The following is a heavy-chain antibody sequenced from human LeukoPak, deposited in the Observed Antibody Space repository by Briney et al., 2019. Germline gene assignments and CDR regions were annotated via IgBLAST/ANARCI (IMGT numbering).Heavy chain of an antibody. Sequence: SETLSLTCAVYGGFFSGYYWSWIRQPPGKGLEWIGEINHSGSNNYNPSLKSRVTISVDTSKNQFSLKLSSVTAADTAVYYCARARGRITIFGVVMFDYWGQGTLVTVSS. V-gene: IGHV4-34*01. CDR1: GGFFSGYY. D-gene: IGHD3-3*01. CDR3: ARARGRITIFGVVMFDY. CDR2: INHSGSN. J-gene: IGHJ4*02.